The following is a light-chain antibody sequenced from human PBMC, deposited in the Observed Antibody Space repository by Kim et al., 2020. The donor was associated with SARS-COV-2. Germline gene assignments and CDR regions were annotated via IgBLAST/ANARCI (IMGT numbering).Light chain of an antibody. CDR2: DAS. J-gene: IGKJ1*01. CDR3: QQRSNWWT. Sequence: SFAPGERPPLTCRASESVSSYLAWYQQQPGQAPSLLIYDASSGATGIPARCSGSGSGTDFPLTISSLEPEDFAVYYCQQRSNWWTFGQGTKVDIK. CDR1: ESVSSY. V-gene: IGKV3-11*01.